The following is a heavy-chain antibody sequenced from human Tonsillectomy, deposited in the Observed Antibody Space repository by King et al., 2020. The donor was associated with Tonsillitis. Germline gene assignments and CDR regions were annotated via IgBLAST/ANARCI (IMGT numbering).Heavy chain of an antibody. CDR2: ISYDGSTK. D-gene: IGHD3-10*01. CDR3: ARDFGFGELLYIDF. V-gene: IGHV3-30-3*01. J-gene: IGHJ4*02. Sequence: VQLVESGGGVVQPGNSLRLSCAASGFTFSSYAFHWVRQAPGKGLEWMAVISYDGSTKYYADSAKGRFTISRDNSKNSLFLQVSSLRPEDTAVYYCARDFGFGELLYIDFWGQGTLVIVSS. CDR1: GFTFSSYA.